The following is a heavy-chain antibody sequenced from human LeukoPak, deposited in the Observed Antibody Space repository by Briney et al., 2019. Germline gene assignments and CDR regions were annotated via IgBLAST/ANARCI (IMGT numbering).Heavy chain of an antibody. D-gene: IGHD3-3*01. V-gene: IGHV3-11*04. CDR2: ISSSGSTI. Sequence: GGSLRLSCAASGFTFSDYYMSWIRQAPGKGLEWVSYISSSGSTIYNADSVKGRFTISRDNAKNSVYLQMNSLRAEDTAVYYCASPYDPFYYYAMDVWGQGTTVTVSS. J-gene: IGHJ6*02. CDR3: ASPYDPFYYYAMDV. CDR1: GFTFSDYY.